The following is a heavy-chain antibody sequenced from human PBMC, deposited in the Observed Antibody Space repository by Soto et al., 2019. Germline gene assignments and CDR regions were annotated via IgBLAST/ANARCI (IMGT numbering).Heavy chain of an antibody. D-gene: IGHD6-19*01. Sequence: QVQQHQWGAGLLKPSETLSLPCTVSSEYLGSYYWNWIRQSPGKGLEWIGEINHAGKNNYSPSLKSRVTMSIDMSKNLVSLKLTPVTAADTAVYYCARGGSSDWQVALDIWGQGTMVTVSS. V-gene: IGHV4-34*01. CDR1: SEYLGSYY. J-gene: IGHJ3*02. CDR2: INHAGKN. CDR3: ARGGSSDWQVALDI.